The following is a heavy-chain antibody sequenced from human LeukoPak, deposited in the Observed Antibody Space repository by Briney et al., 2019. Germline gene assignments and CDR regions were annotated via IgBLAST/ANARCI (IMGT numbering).Heavy chain of an antibody. CDR1: GGSISSGDYY. CDR2: IYHSGST. J-gene: IGHJ4*02. Sequence: SQTLSLTCTVSGGSISSGDYYWSWIRQPPGKGLEWIGYIYHSGSTYYNPSLKSRVTISVDTSKNKFSLKLSSVTAADTAVYYCARDDSTVTSIDYWGQGTLVTVSS. D-gene: IGHD4-11*01. V-gene: IGHV4-30-4*08. CDR3: ARDDSTVTSIDY.